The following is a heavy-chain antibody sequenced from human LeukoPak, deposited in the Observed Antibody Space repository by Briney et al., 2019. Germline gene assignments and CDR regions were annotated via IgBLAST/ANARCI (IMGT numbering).Heavy chain of an antibody. CDR2: IYYSGST. D-gene: IGHD2-2*01. J-gene: IGHJ5*02. Sequence: SETLSLTCTVSGGSISSHYWSWIRQPPGKGLEWIGYIYYSGSTNYNPSLKSRVTISVDTSKNQFSLKLSSVTAADTAMYYCARYAAFYGLRNNWFDPWGQGTLVTVSS. V-gene: IGHV4-59*11. CDR1: GGSISSHY. CDR3: ARYAAFYGLRNNWFDP.